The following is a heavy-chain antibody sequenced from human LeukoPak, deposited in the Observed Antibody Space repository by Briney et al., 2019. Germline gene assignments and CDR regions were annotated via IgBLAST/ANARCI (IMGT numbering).Heavy chain of an antibody. D-gene: IGHD1-1*01. J-gene: IGHJ4*02. Sequence: GGSLRLSCAASGFTFSSYAMSWVPQAPGKGLEWVSAISDSGTRTYYADSVRGRFTISRDTSKNTLYLQMNSLRAEDTAIYYCAKDLSGTTSFDDGGQGTLVTVSS. CDR1: GFTFSSYA. CDR3: AKDLSGTTSFDD. CDR2: ISDSGTRT. V-gene: IGHV3-23*01.